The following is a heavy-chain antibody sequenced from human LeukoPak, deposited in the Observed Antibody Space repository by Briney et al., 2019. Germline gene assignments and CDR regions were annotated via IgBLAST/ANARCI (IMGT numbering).Heavy chain of an antibody. Sequence: ASVKVSCKASGYTFTGYCMHWVRQAPGQGLEWMGWINPNGGGTNYAQKFQGRVTMTRDTSISTAYMELSRLRSDDTAVYYCARSDYGSGSYRFDYWGQGTLVTVSS. CDR1: GYTFTGYC. V-gene: IGHV1-2*02. D-gene: IGHD3-10*01. CDR3: ARSDYGSGSYRFDY. CDR2: INPNGGGT. J-gene: IGHJ4*02.